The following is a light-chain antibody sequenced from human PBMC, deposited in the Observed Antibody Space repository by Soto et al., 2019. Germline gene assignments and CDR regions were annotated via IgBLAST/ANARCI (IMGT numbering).Light chain of an antibody. CDR3: SSYTNINTRACV. CDR2: EVT. CDR1: SGDIGSYNR. J-gene: IGLJ1*01. Sequence: QSVLTRPASVSGSPGQSITISSTGTSGDIGSYNRVSWYQQHPGKAPKLIIYEVTDRPSGVSNRFSGSTSGKAASLTISGLQAEDAAEYYCSSYTNINTRACVFGTGTKVTVL. V-gene: IGLV2-14*01.